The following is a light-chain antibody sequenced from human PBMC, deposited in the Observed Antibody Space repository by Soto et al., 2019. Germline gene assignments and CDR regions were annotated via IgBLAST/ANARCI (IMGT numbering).Light chain of an antibody. CDR2: RTD. CDR3: ASWDDMLSGPV. V-gene: IGLV1-36*01. CDR1: RSNIGDNA. J-gene: IGLJ2*01. Sequence: QPVLTQPPSVSGAPRQRVTISCSGSRSNIGDNAVNWYQQFPGTAPKLLVYRTDHRPSGVPDRFSGSKSGTSASLAISGLQSEDESYYYCASWDDMLSGPVLGGGTKLTVL.